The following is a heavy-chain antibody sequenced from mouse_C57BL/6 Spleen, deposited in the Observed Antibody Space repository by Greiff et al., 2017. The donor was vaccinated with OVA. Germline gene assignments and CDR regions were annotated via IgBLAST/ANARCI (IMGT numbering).Heavy chain of an antibody. CDR1: GYTFTDYN. Sequence: EVQLQQSGPELVKPGASVKLSCKASGYTFTDYNMHWVKQSHGKSLEWIGYINPNNGGTSYNQKFKGKATLTVNKSSSTAYMELRSLTSEDSAVYYCAREDYYGSCYEDYWGQGTSLTVSS. D-gene: IGHD1-1*01. CDR2: INPNNGGT. CDR3: AREDYYGSCYEDY. J-gene: IGHJ2*02. V-gene: IGHV1-22*01.